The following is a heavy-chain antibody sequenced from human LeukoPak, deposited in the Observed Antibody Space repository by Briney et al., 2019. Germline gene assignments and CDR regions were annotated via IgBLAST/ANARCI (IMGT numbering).Heavy chain of an antibody. CDR3: ARQRLRFLAYGMDV. D-gene: IGHD3-3*01. J-gene: IGHJ6*02. CDR2: INPNSGGT. V-gene: IGHV1-2*02. Sequence: GASVKVSCKASGYTFTGYYMHWVRQAPGQGLEWMGWINPNSGGTNYAQKFQGRVTMTRDTSISTAYMELSRLRSDDTAVYYCARQRLRFLAYGMDVWGQGTTVTVSS. CDR1: GYTFTGYY.